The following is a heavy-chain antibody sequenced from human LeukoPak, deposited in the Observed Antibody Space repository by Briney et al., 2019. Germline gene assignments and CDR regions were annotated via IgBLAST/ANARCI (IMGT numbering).Heavy chain of an antibody. J-gene: IGHJ6*03. Sequence: PGGSLRLSCAASGFTFSNSGMHWVRQAPGKGLEWVAFLRYDGSNKYYGDSVKGRFTISRDNSKNTLYLQMSSLRAEDTAVYYCAKDGRTIAATYYYYYMDVWGKGTTVTVSS. D-gene: IGHD6-13*01. CDR1: GFTFSNSG. V-gene: IGHV3-30*02. CDR2: LRYDGSNK. CDR3: AKDGRTIAATYYYYYMDV.